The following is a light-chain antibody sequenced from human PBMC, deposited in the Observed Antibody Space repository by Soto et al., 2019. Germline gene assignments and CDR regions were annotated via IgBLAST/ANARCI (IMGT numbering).Light chain of an antibody. V-gene: IGKV3-11*01. CDR1: QSVSSY. Sequence: DIVLTQSPATLSLSPGERATLSCRASQSVSSYLAWYQQKPGQAPRLLIYDASNRATGIPARFSGSGSVTDFALTISSLEPEDFAVYYCQQRSNRPPLTFGGGTKVEIK. CDR3: QQRSNRPPLT. J-gene: IGKJ4*01. CDR2: DAS.